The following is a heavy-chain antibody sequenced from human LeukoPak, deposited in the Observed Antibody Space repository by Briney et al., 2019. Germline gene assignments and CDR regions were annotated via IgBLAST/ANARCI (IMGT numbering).Heavy chain of an antibody. CDR3: AKLAKYFYGSETYYFFEH. CDR2: INQDGTEK. Sequence: SGGSLRLSCAASGFSFTTYWMGWVRQAPGKGLEWVANINQDGTEKYCVDSVNGRFTISRDNAKNSLYLQMNSLRVEDTAVYYCAKLAKYFYGSETYYFFEHWGQGTPVTASS. CDR1: GFSFTTYW. D-gene: IGHD3-10*01. J-gene: IGHJ4*02. V-gene: IGHV3-7*01.